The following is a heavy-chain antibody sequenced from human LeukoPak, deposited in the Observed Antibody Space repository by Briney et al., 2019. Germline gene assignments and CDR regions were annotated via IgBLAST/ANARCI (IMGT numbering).Heavy chain of an antibody. J-gene: IGHJ4*02. D-gene: IGHD5-24*01. CDR3: AREIGPIQLHLWGSAFDY. Sequence: VASVKVSCKASGYTFTNYYIHWVRQAPGQGLEWMGIINPGGRSTSYAQKFQGRVTMTRDTPTSTVYMELSSLRSEDTAVYYCAREIGPIQLHLWGSAFDYWGQGTLVTVSS. CDR2: INPGGRST. V-gene: IGHV1-46*01. CDR1: GYTFTNYY.